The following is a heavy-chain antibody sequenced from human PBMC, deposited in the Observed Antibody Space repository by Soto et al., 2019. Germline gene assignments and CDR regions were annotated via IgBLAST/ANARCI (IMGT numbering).Heavy chain of an antibody. CDR3: FCVDWGY. J-gene: IGHJ4*02. Sequence: EVQLLESGGGLVQPGGSLRLSCAASGFSFNNNAMSWVRLTPGKGPEWVSGISDSGTSTYYADSVKGQFTISRDNSKSTLSLQRNNLRVEDSALYHCFCVDWGYWGQGTLVIVSS. D-gene: IGHD2-15*01. CDR1: GFSFNNNA. CDR2: ISDSGTST. V-gene: IGHV3-23*01.